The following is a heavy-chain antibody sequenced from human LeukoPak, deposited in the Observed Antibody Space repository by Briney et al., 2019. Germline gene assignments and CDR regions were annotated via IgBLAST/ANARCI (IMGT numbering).Heavy chain of an antibody. J-gene: IGHJ4*02. CDR1: GGTFSSYA. D-gene: IGHD3-3*01. V-gene: IGHV1-69*13. Sequence: ASVKVSCKASGGTFSSYAISWVRQAPGQGLEWMGGIIPIFGTANYAQKFQGRVTITADESTSTAYMELSSLRSEDTAVYYCARDSVTYYDFWSGYSGPYYFDYWGQGTLVTVSS. CDR2: IIPIFGTA. CDR3: ARDSVTYYDFWSGYSGPYYFDY.